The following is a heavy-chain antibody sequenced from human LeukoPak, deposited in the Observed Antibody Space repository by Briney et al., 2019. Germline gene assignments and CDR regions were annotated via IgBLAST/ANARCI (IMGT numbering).Heavy chain of an antibody. CDR2: FYPEDGET. D-gene: IGHD3-10*01. CDR1: GYTLTELS. Sequence: ASVKVSCKVSGYTLTELSMHWVRQAPGKGLEWMGGFYPEDGETIYVQKFQGRVTMTEDTSTDTAYMELSSLRSEDTAVYYCATGSRSITMVRGVTPWFDPWGQGTLVTVSS. CDR3: ATGSRSITMVRGVTPWFDP. J-gene: IGHJ5*02. V-gene: IGHV1-24*01.